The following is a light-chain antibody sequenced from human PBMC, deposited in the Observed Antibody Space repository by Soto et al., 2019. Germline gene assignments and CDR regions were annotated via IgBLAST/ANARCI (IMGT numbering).Light chain of an antibody. CDR1: QSVSSN. CDR3: QQYNNWLGT. V-gene: IGKV3-15*01. J-gene: IGKJ1*01. CDR2: GAS. Sequence: EIVMTQSPATLSVSPGERATLSCRASQSVSSNLAWYQQKPGQAPRLLIYGASTRATGIPARFSGSGSGTEFTFTISSLQSEYFAVYYCQQYNNWLGTFGQGTKVEIK.